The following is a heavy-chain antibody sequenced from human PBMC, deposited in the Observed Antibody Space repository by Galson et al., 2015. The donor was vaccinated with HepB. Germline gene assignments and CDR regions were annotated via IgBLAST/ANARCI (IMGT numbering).Heavy chain of an antibody. CDR3: AAESATAAMGVGFDY. CDR1: GFTFTSSA. CDR2: IVVGSGNT. J-gene: IGHJ4*02. D-gene: IGHD2-2*01. Sequence: SVKVSCKASGFTFTSSAVQWVRQARGQRLEWIGWIVVGSGNTNYAQKFQERVTITRDMSTSTAYMELSSLRSEDTAVYYCAAESATAAMGVGFDYWGQGTLVTVSS. V-gene: IGHV1-58*01.